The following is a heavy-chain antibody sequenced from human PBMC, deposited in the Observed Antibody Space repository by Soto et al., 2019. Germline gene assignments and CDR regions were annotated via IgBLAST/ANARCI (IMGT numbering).Heavy chain of an antibody. J-gene: IGHJ6*02. Sequence: SETLSLTCAVYGGSFRGYFWTWVRQPPGKGLEWIGEINRNGSTNYTPSLKSRVTISVDTSKSQFSLNLHSVTAADTAVYYCARGDDRGSYFSDYYFGLDVWGPGTTITV. V-gene: IGHV4-34*01. CDR2: INRNGST. CDR1: GGSFRGYF. CDR3: ARGDDRGSYFSDYYFGLDV. D-gene: IGHD1-26*01.